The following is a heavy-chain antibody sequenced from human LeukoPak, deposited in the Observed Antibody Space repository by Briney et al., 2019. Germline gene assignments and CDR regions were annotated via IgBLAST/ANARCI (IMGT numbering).Heavy chain of an antibody. CDR3: ARLRWQLVGPYFDY. V-gene: IGHV4-59*01. D-gene: IGHD1-26*01. J-gene: IGHJ4*02. CDR1: DDSISTYY. CDR2: IYSSGNT. Sequence: SETLSLTCSFSDDSISTYYWSWIRQSPGKGLEWIGHIYSSGNTDYNSSLKSRVTISVDTSKSQFSLRLSSVTATGTAVYYCARLRWQLVGPYFDYWGQGILVTVSS.